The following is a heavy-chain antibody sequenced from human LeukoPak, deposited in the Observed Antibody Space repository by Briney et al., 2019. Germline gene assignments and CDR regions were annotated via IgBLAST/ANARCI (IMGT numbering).Heavy chain of an antibody. D-gene: IGHD3-16*01. CDR1: GFTFSSYE. Sequence: GGSLRLSRAASGFTFSSYEMHWVRQAPGKGLEWVSYISSSGSTIYYADSVKGRFTISRDNAKNSLYLQMTSLRADDTAVYYCARPQLGINYHYYMDVWGKGTTAIVSS. J-gene: IGHJ6*03. CDR3: ARPQLGINYHYYMDV. V-gene: IGHV3-48*03. CDR2: ISSSGSTI.